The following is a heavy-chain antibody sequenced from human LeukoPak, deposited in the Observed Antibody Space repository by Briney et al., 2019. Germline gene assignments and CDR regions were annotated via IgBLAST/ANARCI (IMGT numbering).Heavy chain of an antibody. J-gene: IGHJ4*02. CDR2: IKQDGSEK. CDR3: GDPPSDY. Sequence: GGSLRLSCAASGFRFSKNWMTWVRQAPGKGLGWVANIKQDGSEKNYVDSVKGRFTISRDNAKNSLYLQMNSLRAEDTAVYYCGDPPSDYWGQGTLVAVSS. D-gene: IGHD2-21*02. CDR1: GFRFSKNW. V-gene: IGHV3-7*01.